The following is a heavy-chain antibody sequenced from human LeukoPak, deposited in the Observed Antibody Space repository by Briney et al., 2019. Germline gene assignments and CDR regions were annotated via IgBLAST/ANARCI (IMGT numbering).Heavy chain of an antibody. CDR1: GFTFSSYW. CDR3: ARDGRGGRPLAKFDY. J-gene: IGHJ4*02. Sequence: GGSLRLSCAASGFTFSSYWMSWVRLAPGKGLEWVANIKQDGSEKYYVDSVKGRFTISRDNARDSLYLQMNSLRAEDTAVYYCARDGRGGRPLAKFDYWGQGTLVTVSS. V-gene: IGHV3-7*01. CDR2: IKQDGSEK. D-gene: IGHD2-15*01.